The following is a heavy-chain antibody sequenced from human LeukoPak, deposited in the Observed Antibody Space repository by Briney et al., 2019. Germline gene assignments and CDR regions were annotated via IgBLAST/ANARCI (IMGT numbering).Heavy chain of an antibody. D-gene: IGHD4-17*01. CDR1: GFTFSSYS. CDR3: AKDPPYGDYEGRPDY. CDR2: ISSSSSYI. V-gene: IGHV3-21*04. Sequence: GGSLRLSCAVSGFTFSSYSMNWVRQAPGKGLEWVSSISSSSSYIYYADSVKGRFTISRDNSKNTLYLQMNSLRAEDTAVYYCAKDPPYGDYEGRPDYWGQGTLVTVSS. J-gene: IGHJ4*02.